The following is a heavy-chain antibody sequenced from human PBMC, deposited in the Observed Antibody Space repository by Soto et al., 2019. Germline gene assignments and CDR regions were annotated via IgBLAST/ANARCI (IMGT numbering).Heavy chain of an antibody. J-gene: IGHJ1*01. Sequence: EVQLVESGGGLVQPGRSLRLSCAASGFTFDDYAMHWVLQVPGKGLEWVAGINWNSGSIGYGDSVKGRFAIFRDNANNSLHLQMNSLSAEDTAFYYCVKDESINWYSGHFRHWGQGTLVTVS. V-gene: IGHV3-9*01. CDR1: GFTFDDYA. CDR2: INWNSGSI. CDR3: VKDESINWYSGHFRH. D-gene: IGHD6-13*01.